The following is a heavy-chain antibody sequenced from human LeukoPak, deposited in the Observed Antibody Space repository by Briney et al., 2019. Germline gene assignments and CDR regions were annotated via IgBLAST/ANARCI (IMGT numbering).Heavy chain of an antibody. V-gene: IGHV3-23*01. J-gene: IGHJ4*02. CDR1: GFTFSSYA. Sequence: RPGGSLRLSCAASGFTFSSYAMSWVRQAPGKGLEWVSAIGGSGDNTYYADSVMGRFTVSRDNSKNTLYLQMNSLRADDTAVYYCAKRPDYYGSGLLDYWGQGTLVTVSS. D-gene: IGHD3-10*01. CDR3: AKRPDYYGSGLLDY. CDR2: IGGSGDNT.